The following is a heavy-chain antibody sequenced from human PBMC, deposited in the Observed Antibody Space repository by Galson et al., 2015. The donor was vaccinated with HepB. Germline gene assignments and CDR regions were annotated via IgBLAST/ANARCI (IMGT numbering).Heavy chain of an antibody. D-gene: IGHD2-2*01. J-gene: IGHJ6*02. CDR2: IRSKANSYAT. Sequence: LRLSCAASGFTFSGSAMHWVRQASGKGLEWVGRIRSKANSYATAYAASVKGRFTISRDDSKNTAYLQMNSLKTEDTAVYYCTTLVAYCSSTSCPNYYYYGMDVWGQGTTVTVSS. CDR3: TTLVAYCSSTSCPNYYYYGMDV. V-gene: IGHV3-73*01. CDR1: GFTFSGSA.